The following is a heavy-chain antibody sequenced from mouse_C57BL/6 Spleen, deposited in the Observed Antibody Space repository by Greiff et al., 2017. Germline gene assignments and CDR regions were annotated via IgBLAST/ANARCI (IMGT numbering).Heavy chain of an antibody. CDR3: AREDEGAY. Sequence: QVQLQQSGAELVKPGASVKISCKASGYAFSSYWMNWVKQRPGKGLEWIGQIYPGDGDTNYNEKFKSKATLTVDTSSSTAYMQLSSLTSEDSAVYYCAREDEGAYWGQGTLVTVSA. J-gene: IGHJ3*01. V-gene: IGHV1-80*01. CDR1: GYAFSSYW. CDR2: IYPGDGDT.